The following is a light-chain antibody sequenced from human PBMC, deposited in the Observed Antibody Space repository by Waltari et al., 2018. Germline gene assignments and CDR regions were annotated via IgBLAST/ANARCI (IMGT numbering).Light chain of an antibody. V-gene: IGLV2-14*01. CDR2: DVR. J-gene: IGLJ3*02. CDR1: SSDVGGYNY. Sequence: QSALTQPASVSGSPGQSITISCTGTSSDVGGYNYISWYQQHPGKAPKVMLSDVRNRPSGVFNRVSGSKSGNTASLTISGLQGEDEAEYYCSSYTSSSTLAVFGGGTKLTVL. CDR3: SSYTSSSTLAV.